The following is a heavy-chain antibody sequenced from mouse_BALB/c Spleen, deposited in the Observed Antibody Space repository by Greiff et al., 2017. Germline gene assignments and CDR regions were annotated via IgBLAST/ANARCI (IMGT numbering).Heavy chain of an antibody. CDR2: ISYDGSN. V-gene: IGHV3-6*02. Sequence: EVQLVESGPGLVKPSQSLSLTCSVTGYSITSGYYWNWIRQFPGNKLEWMGYISYDGSNNYNPSLKNRISITRDTSKNQFFLKLNSVTTEDTATYDCARDGYYDYDPYAMDYWGQGTSVTVSS. D-gene: IGHD2-4*01. CDR3: ARDGYYDYDPYAMDY. J-gene: IGHJ4*01. CDR1: GYSITSGYY.